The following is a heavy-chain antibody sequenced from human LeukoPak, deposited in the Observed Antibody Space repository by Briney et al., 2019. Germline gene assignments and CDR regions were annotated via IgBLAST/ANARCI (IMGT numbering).Heavy chain of an antibody. D-gene: IGHD3-10*01. V-gene: IGHV4-59*01. Sequence: SETLSLTCTVSGGSISGYYWSWIRRPPGKGLEWIGYIDDSGNTNYNPSLKSQVTISVDKPKNQFSLRLSFVTAADTATYCARDLYASGNYRSYWYFDLWGRGTLVTVSS. J-gene: IGHJ2*01. CDR2: IDDSGNT. CDR1: GGSISGYY. CDR3: ARDLYASGNYRSYWYFDL.